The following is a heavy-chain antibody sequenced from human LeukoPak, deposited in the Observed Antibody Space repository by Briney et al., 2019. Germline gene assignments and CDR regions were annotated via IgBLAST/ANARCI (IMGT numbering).Heavy chain of an antibody. J-gene: IGHJ4*02. D-gene: IGHD5-18*01. CDR3: AKGIGYRYGDGIDH. CDR1: GFTFSSYS. CDR2: ISGGGS. Sequence: HTGGSLRLSCAASGFTFSSYSMNWVRQTPGKGLEWVSVISGGGSYYAASVKGRFTISRDNSKNTLYLQVNSLAVEDTAIYYCAKGIGYRYGDGIDHWGQGTLVTVSS. V-gene: IGHV3-23*01.